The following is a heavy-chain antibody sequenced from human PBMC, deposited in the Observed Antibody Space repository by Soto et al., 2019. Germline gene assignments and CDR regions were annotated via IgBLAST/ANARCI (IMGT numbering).Heavy chain of an antibody. CDR3: ASRGKYGSGGANLPVSYNWFEP. D-gene: IGHD3-10*01. Sequence: ASVKVSCKASGGTFSSYAISWVPQAPGQGLEWMGGIIPIFGTANYAQKFQGRVTITADESTSTAYMELSSLRSEDTAVDYCASRGKYGSGGANLPVSYNWFEPWGQGTLVTVSS. J-gene: IGHJ5*02. CDR2: IIPIFGTA. V-gene: IGHV1-69*13. CDR1: GGTFSSYA.